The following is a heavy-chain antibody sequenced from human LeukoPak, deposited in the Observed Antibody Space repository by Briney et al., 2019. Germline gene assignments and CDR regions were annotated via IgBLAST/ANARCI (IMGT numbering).Heavy chain of an antibody. J-gene: IGHJ4*02. CDR1: GYTXTGYY. V-gene: IGHV1-2*02. CDR3: ARDFGRWNDDYFDY. D-gene: IGHD1-1*01. Sequence: ASVKVSCKASGYTXTGYYMHGVRQAPGQGLEWMGWINPNSGGTNYAQKFQGRVTMTRDTSISTAYMELSRLRSDDTAVYYCARDFGRWNDDYFDYWGQGTLVTVSS. CDR2: INPNSGGT.